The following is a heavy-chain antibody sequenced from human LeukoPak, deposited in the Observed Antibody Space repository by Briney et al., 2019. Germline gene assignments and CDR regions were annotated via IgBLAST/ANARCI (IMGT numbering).Heavy chain of an antibody. V-gene: IGHV4-39*02. D-gene: IGHD3-16*02. Sequence: PSETLSLTCTVSGGSISSSSYYWGWIRQPPGKGLEWIGSIYYSGSTYYNPSLKSRVTISVDTSKNQFSLKLSSVTAADTAVYYCAREGPGGVIVIGAFDIWGQGTMVTVSS. CDR1: GGSISSSSYY. J-gene: IGHJ3*02. CDR2: IYYSGST. CDR3: AREGPGGVIVIGAFDI.